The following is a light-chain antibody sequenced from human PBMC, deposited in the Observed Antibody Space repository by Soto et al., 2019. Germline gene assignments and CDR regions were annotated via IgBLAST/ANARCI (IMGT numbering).Light chain of an antibody. V-gene: IGKV1-5*03. CDR3: QHYNSYSEA. CDR1: QTISSW. Sequence: DIQMTQSPSTLSGSVGDRATITCRASQTISSWLAWYQQKPGKPHKLLIYKASTLTSGVPSRFSGSGSGTEFTLTISRLQPDDFATYYCQHYNSYSEAFGQGTKVDIK. J-gene: IGKJ1*01. CDR2: KAS.